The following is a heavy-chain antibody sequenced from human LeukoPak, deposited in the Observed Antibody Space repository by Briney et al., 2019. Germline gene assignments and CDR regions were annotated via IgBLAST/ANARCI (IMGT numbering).Heavy chain of an antibody. J-gene: IGHJ4*02. CDR1: GYTFTGYY. CDR2: INPNSGGT. Sequence: ASVKVSCKASGYTFTGYYIHWVRQAPGQGLEWMGRINPNSGGTNHARKFQGRVTMTRDTSISTGYMELSRLRPDDTAVYYCARENYYDGSGSPSASAPVDHWGQGTLVTVSS. D-gene: IGHD3-22*01. V-gene: IGHV1-2*06. CDR3: ARENYYDGSGSPSASAPVDH.